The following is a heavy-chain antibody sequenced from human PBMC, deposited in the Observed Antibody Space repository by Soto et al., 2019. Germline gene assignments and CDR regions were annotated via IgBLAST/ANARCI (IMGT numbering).Heavy chain of an antibody. V-gene: IGHV4-30-4*01. CDR2: IYYSGST. CDR3: ARDQRYCSSTSCYDWFDP. J-gene: IGHJ5*02. D-gene: IGHD2-2*01. CDR1: GGSISSGDYY. Sequence: SETLSLTCTVSGGSISSGDYYWSWIRQPPGKGLEWIGYIYYSGSTNYNPSLKSRVTISVDTSKNQFSLKLSSVTAADTAVYYCARDQRYCSSTSCYDWFDPWGQGTLGTVS.